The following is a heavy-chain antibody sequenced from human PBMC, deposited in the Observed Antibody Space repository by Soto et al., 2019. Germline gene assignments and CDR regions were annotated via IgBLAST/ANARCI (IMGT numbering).Heavy chain of an antibody. D-gene: IGHD1-26*01. Sequence: ASVKVSCKASGYTFTGYYIHWVRQAPGQGLEWMGWINPNTGGTDSQQKFQGRVTMTRDSSITTAYMELSSLRSDDTAVFYCARAPGATETPFDYWGQGTLVTVSS. V-gene: IGHV1-2*02. CDR3: ARAPGATETPFDY. CDR2: INPNTGGT. J-gene: IGHJ4*02. CDR1: GYTFTGYY.